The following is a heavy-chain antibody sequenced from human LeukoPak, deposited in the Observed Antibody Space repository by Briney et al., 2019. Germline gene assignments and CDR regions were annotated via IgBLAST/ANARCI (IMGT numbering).Heavy chain of an antibody. J-gene: IGHJ4*02. D-gene: IGHD3-10*01. CDR2: INQDGSEK. V-gene: IGHV3-7*04. CDR1: GFTFSTSW. CDR3: AKDSSANY. Sequence: GGSLRLSCEASGFTFSTSWMSWARQAPGKGPVCVANINQDGSEKYYVDSVKGRFTISRDNAKNSLYLQMNSLRADDTAVYYCAKDSSANYWGQGTLVTVSS.